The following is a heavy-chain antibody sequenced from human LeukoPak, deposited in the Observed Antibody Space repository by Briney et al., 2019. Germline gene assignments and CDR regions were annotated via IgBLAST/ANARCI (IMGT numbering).Heavy chain of an antibody. CDR1: GYSFTSYW. CDR2: IYPGDSDT. CDR3: ARQDYLDSSGSTGLDP. D-gene: IGHD3-22*01. J-gene: IGHJ5*02. Sequence: GESLKIPCKGSGYSFTSYWIGWVRQMPGKGLEWMGIIYPGDSDTRYSPSFQGQVTISADKTIRTAYLQWSSLKASDTAMYYCARQDYLDSSGSTGLDPWGQGTLVTVSS. V-gene: IGHV5-51*01.